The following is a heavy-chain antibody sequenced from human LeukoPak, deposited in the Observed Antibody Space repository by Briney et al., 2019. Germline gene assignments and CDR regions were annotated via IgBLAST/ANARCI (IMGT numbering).Heavy chain of an antibody. CDR1: GGSISSSSYY. CDR2: ISYSGST. Sequence: SETLSLTCTVSGGSISSSSYYWGWIRQPPGKGLEWIGSISYSGSTYYNPSLKSRVTIFVDTSKNQFSLKLSSVTAADTALYYCARRITGTTSDSFDYWGQGTLVTVSS. J-gene: IGHJ4*02. CDR3: ARRITGTTSDSFDY. D-gene: IGHD1-20*01. V-gene: IGHV4-39*01.